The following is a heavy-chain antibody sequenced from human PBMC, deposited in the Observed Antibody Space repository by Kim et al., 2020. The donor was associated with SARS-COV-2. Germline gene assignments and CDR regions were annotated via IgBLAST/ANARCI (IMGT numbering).Heavy chain of an antibody. V-gene: IGHV3-30*01. CDR3: ARDPYYYDSSGYYGGVFDY. J-gene: IGHJ4*02. Sequence: GRFTISRDNSKNTLYLQMNSLRAEDTAVYYCARDPYYYDSSGYYGGVFDYWGQGTLVTVSS. D-gene: IGHD3-22*01.